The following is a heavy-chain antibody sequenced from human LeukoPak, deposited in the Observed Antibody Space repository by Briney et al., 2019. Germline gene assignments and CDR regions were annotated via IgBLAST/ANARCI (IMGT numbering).Heavy chain of an antibody. CDR2: ISSSHSTI. Sequence: GGSLRLSCAASGFTFSDYYMSWIRQAPGKGLEWVSYISSSHSTIYYADSVKGRFTISRDNAKNSLYLQINTLRAEDTAVYYCERVSGSSLTHYFDYWGQGSLVTVSS. CDR3: ERVSGSSLTHYFDY. V-gene: IGHV3-11*04. J-gene: IGHJ4*02. CDR1: GFTFSDYY. D-gene: IGHD1-26*01.